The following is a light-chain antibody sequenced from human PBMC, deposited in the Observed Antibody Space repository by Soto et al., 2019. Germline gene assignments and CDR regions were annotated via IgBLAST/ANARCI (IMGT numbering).Light chain of an antibody. J-gene: IGKJ1*01. CDR3: PQANRFPWT. Sequence: DIQMTQSPSSLSAYLGDRVTITCRASQGISNYLAWYQQKPGRLPKLLLFGASALQSGVPARFSGSGSGTDFTLTLSSLQPEDFATYYCPQANRFPWTFGQGTKVDIK. CDR1: QGISNY. CDR2: GAS. V-gene: IGKV1-27*01.